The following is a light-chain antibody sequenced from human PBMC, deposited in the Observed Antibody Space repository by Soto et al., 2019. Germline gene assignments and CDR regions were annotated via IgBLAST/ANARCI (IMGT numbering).Light chain of an antibody. CDR3: QQYYSYPFT. Sequence: AIRMTQSPSSFSASTGDRVTITCRASQGISSYLAWYQQKPGKAPKLLIYAASTLQSGVPSRFSGSGSGTDFTLTISCLQSEDFATYYCQQYYSYPFTFCTGTKVDIK. CDR1: QGISSY. CDR2: AAS. V-gene: IGKV1-8*01. J-gene: IGKJ3*01.